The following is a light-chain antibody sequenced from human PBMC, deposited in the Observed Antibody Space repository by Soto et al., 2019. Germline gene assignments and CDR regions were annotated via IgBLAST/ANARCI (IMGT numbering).Light chain of an antibody. Sequence: EIVMTQSPATLSVSPGERATLSCRASQSVSSNLAWYQQKPGQAPRLLIYDASNRATGIPARFSGSASGTDFTLNIRSLEPEHFAVYYCQQYGSSPSITFGQGTRLETK. J-gene: IGKJ5*01. CDR2: DAS. CDR1: QSVSSN. CDR3: QQYGSSPSIT. V-gene: IGKV3D-15*01.